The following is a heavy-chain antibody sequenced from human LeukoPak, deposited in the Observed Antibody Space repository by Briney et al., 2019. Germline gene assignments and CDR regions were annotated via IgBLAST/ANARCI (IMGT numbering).Heavy chain of an antibody. J-gene: IGHJ4*02. CDR2: IYYSGST. CDR1: GCSVSGYY. Sequence: KPSETLSLTCTASGCSVSGYYWSWIRQPPGRGLEWIGYIYYSGSTNYNPSLKSRVTISVDTSKNQFSLKVSSVTAADTAVYYCARLGCGGDCYNNYFDYWGQGTLVTVSS. D-gene: IGHD2-21*02. CDR3: ARLGCGGDCYNNYFDY. V-gene: IGHV4-59*08.